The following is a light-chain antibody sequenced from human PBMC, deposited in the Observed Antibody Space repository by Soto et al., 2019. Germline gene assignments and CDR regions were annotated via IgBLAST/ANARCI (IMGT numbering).Light chain of an antibody. CDR3: QHYNSYSEA. CDR2: KAS. J-gene: IGKJ1*01. Sequence: DIQMTQSPSTLSGSVGDRVTITCRASQTISSWLAWYQQKPGKAPKLLIYKASTSKSGVPSSFSGSGSGTEFTLTISILQPDDFAPYYCQHYNSYSEAFGQGTKVELK. V-gene: IGKV1-5*03. CDR1: QTISSW.